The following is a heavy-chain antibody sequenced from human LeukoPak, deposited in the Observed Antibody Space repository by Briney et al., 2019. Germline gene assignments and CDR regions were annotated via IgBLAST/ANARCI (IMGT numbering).Heavy chain of an antibody. V-gene: IGHV3-7*01. CDR3: ARDEDLSTSSGYLY. CDR1: GFTFSSYW. D-gene: IGHD2-2*01. Sequence: PGGSLRLSCAASGFTFSSYWMSWVRQAPGKGLEWVANIKQDGSEKYYVDSVKGRFTISRDNAKNSLYLQMNSLRAEDTAVYYCARDEDLSTSSGYLYWGQGTLVTVSS. J-gene: IGHJ4*02. CDR2: IKQDGSEK.